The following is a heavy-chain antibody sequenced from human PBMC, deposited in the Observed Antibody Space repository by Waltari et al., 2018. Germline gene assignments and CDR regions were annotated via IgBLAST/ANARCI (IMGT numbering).Heavy chain of an antibody. CDR3: ARVTDTAMVTRSYYFDY. Sequence: QVQLQESGPGLVKPSETLSLTCTVSGGSISSYYWSWIRQPPGKGLEWIGYIYYSGSTNYNPSLKSRVTISVDTSKNQFSLKLSSVTAADTAVYYCARVTDTAMVTRSYYFDYWGQGTLVTVSS. CDR1: GGSISSYY. CDR2: IYYSGST. J-gene: IGHJ4*02. V-gene: IGHV4-59*01. D-gene: IGHD5-18*01.